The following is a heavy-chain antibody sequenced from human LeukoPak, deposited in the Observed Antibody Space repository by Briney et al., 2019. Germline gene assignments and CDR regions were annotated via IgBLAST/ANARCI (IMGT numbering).Heavy chain of an antibody. V-gene: IGHV3-30*02. J-gene: IGHJ4*02. CDR2: IRYDGSNK. CDR1: GFTFSSYG. Sequence: GGSLRLSCAASGFTFSSYGMHWVRQAPGKGLERVAFIRYDGSNKYYADPVKGRFTISRDNSKNTLYLQMNSLRAEDTAVYYCAKGGPVIPDYWGQGTLVTVSS. CDR3: AKGGPVIPDY. D-gene: IGHD2-21*01.